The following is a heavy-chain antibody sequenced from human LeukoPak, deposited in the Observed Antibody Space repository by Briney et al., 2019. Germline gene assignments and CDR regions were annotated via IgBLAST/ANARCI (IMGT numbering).Heavy chain of an antibody. CDR3: VAGGAFDI. D-gene: IGHD3-10*01. CDR2: IKEDGSEK. V-gene: IGHV3-7*01. Sequence: GGSLRLSCATSGFTFSNDWMSWVRQAPGKGLEWVANIKEDGSEKYHADAVKGRFTISRDNAKKSLYLQMNSLRAEDAAVYYCVAGGAFDIWGQGTMVTVSS. J-gene: IGHJ3*02. CDR1: GFTFSNDW.